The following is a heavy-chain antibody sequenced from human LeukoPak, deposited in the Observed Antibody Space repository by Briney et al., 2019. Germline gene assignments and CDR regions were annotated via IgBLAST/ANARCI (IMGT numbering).Heavy chain of an antibody. CDR2: IYTSGST. V-gene: IGHV4-4*07. D-gene: IGHD6-19*01. J-gene: IGHJ4*02. Sequence: WETLSLTCTVSGGSISSSYWSWIRQPAGKGLEWIGRIYTSGSTDYNPSLESRVTISVDKSKNQLSLRLTSVTAADTAVYYCARGYSSGWYPFHYWGQGTLVTGSS. CDR3: ARGYSSGWYPFHY. CDR1: GGSISSSY.